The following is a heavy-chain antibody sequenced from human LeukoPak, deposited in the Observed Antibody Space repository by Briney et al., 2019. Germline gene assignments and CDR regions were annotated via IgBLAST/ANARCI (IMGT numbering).Heavy chain of an antibody. Sequence: PSETLSLTCAVYGGSFSGYYWSWIRQPPVKGLEWIGEINHSGSTNYNPSLKSRVTISVDTSKNQFSLKLSSVTAADTAVYYCARGRSGIAVAGPGRYFDYWGQGTLVTVSS. V-gene: IGHV4-34*01. J-gene: IGHJ4*02. CDR1: GGSFSGYY. D-gene: IGHD6-19*01. CDR2: INHSGST. CDR3: ARGRSGIAVAGPGRYFDY.